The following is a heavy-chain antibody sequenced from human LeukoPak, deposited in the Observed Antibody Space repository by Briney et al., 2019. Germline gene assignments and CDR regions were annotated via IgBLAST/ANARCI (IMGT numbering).Heavy chain of an antibody. V-gene: IGHV3-30*04. J-gene: IGHJ6*04. D-gene: IGHD3-10*02. CDR1: GFTFSTYA. CDR2: ISYDGSNK. Sequence: GRSPRLSCAASGFTFSTYAMHWVRQAPGKGLEWVAVISYDGSNKYYADSVKGRFTISRDISKNTLYLQMNSLRAEDTAMYYCSRDMSPAMDVWGKGTTVTVSS. CDR3: SRDMSPAMDV.